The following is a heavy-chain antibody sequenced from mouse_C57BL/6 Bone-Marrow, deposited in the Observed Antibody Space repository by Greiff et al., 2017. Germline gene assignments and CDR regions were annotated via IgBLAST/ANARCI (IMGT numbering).Heavy chain of an antibody. V-gene: IGHV1-55*01. J-gene: IGHJ1*03. Sequence: QVQLKEPGAELVKPGASVKMSCKASGYTFTSYWITWVKQRPGQGLEWIGDIYPGSGSTNYNEKFRSKATLTVDTSSSTAYMQLSSLTSEDSAVYYCARPYYSNYWYFDVWGTGTTVTVSS. CDR3: ARPYYSNYWYFDV. CDR2: IYPGSGST. D-gene: IGHD2-5*01. CDR1: GYTFTSYW.